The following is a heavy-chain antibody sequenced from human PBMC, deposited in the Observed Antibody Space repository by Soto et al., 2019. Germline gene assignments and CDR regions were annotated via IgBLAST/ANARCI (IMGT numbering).Heavy chain of an antibody. CDR2: IKRKTDGGTT. Sequence: EVQLVESGGGLVKPGGSLRLSCAASGFTVSNVWMTWVRQTAGKGLEWVGHIKRKTDGGTTEYAAPVKGRFTISRDDSKDTLDLQLNSLKTEDTAVYYCATEVISYDSSGYWPVVGDALDIWGQGTMVTVSS. CDR3: ATEVISYDSSGYWPVVGDALDI. D-gene: IGHD3-22*01. J-gene: IGHJ3*02. CDR1: GFTVSNVW. V-gene: IGHV3-15*01.